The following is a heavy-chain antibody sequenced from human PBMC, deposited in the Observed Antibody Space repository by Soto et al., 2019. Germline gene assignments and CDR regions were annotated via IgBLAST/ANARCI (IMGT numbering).Heavy chain of an antibody. D-gene: IGHD2-15*01. CDR1: GYTFTSYD. Sequence: ASVRVSCKASGYTFTSYDINWVRQATGQGLEWVGWMNPNSGNTGYAQKLQGRVTMTTDTSTSTAYMELRSLRSDDTAVYYCARVFSGDIVSVPNDSWGQGDRITVS. J-gene: IGHJ4*02. CDR3: ARVFSGDIVSVPNDS. CDR2: MNPNSGNT. V-gene: IGHV1-8*01.